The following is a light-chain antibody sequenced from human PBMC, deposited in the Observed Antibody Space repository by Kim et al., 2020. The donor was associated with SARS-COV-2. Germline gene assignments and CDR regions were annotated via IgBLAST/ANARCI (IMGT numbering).Light chain of an antibody. V-gene: IGLV2-14*03. CDR3: NSYTSSRSWV. CDR2: DVN. Sequence: YNYISWYRQHPGKAPKLMIYDVNKRPSGVSNRFFGSKSGNTASLTISGLQTEDEADYYCNSYTSSRSWVFGGGTQLTVL. J-gene: IGLJ3*02. CDR1: YNY.